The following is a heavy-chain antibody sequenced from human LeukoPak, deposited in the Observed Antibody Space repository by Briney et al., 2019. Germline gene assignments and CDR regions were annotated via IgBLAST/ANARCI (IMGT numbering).Heavy chain of an antibody. J-gene: IGHJ6*03. CDR3: AKTRGSGSFYYYYMDV. V-gene: IGHV3-23*01. D-gene: IGHD3-10*01. CDR2: ISGSGGST. Sequence: GGSLRLSCAASGFTFSSYAMSWVRQAPGKGLEWVSAISGSGGSTYYADSVKGRFTISRDNSKNTLYLQMNSLRAEDTAVYYCAKTRGSGSFYYYYMDVWGKGTTVTVSS. CDR1: GFTFSSYA.